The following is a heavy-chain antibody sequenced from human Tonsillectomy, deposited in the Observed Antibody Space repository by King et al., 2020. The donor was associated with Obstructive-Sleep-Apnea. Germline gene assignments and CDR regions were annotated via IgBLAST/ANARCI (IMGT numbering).Heavy chain of an antibody. Sequence: VQLVESGGGLVQPGRSLRLSCAASGFTFDDYAMHWVRQAPGKGLEWVSGISWNSGSIGYADSVKGRFTISRDNAKNSLYLQMNSLRAEDTALYYCAKDNSGGWYRGLDYWGQGTLVTVSS. CDR3: AKDNSGGWYRGLDY. J-gene: IGHJ4*02. CDR1: GFTFDDYA. V-gene: IGHV3-9*01. D-gene: IGHD6-19*01. CDR2: ISWNSGSI.